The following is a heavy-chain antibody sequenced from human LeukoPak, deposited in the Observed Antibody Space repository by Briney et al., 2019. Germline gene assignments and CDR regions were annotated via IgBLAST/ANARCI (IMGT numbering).Heavy chain of an antibody. Sequence: GGSLRLSCAASGFTVSSNYMSWVRQAPGKGLEWVSVIYSGGSTYYSDSVKGRFTISRDNSKTTLYPQMNSLRAEDTAVYYCAKDEDTGISDYWGQGTLVTVSS. CDR1: GFTVSSNY. J-gene: IGHJ4*02. CDR2: IYSGGST. D-gene: IGHD5-18*01. V-gene: IGHV3-53*01. CDR3: AKDEDTGISDY.